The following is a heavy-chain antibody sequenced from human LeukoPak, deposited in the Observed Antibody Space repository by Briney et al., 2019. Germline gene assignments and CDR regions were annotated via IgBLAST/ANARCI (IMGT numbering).Heavy chain of an antibody. Sequence: ASVKVSCKASGGTFSSYAISWVRQAPGQGLEWMGGIIPIFGTANYAQKFQGRVTITADKSTSTAYMELSSLRSEDTAVYYCARVSFPLYYYYYMDVWGKGTTVTVSS. CDR1: GGTFSSYA. CDR3: ARVSFPLYYYYYMDV. CDR2: IIPIFGTA. J-gene: IGHJ6*03. V-gene: IGHV1-69*06.